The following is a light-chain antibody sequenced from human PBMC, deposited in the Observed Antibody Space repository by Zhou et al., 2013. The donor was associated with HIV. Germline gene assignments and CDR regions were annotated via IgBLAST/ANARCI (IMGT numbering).Light chain of an antibody. CDR2: AAS. CDR1: QSISSY. V-gene: IGKV1-33*01. Sequence: DIQMTQSPSSLSASVGDRVTITCRASQSISSYLNWYQQKPGKAPNLLIYAASNLETGVPSRFSGSASGTDFTFTISSLQPEDIATYYCQQLNSYLLTFGGGTKVEIK. J-gene: IGKJ4*01. CDR3: QQLNSYLLT.